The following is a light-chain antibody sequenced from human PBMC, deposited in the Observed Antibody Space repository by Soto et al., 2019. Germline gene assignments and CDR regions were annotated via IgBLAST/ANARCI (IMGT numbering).Light chain of an antibody. Sequence: QSALTQPPSVSGSPGQSVTISCTGTSSDVGSYNRVSWYQQPPGTAPKLMIYEVSNRPSGVADRFFGSKSGNTASLTISGLQAEDEADYYCSSFASSNTWVFGGGTQLTVL. CDR3: SSFASSNTWV. J-gene: IGLJ3*02. CDR1: SSDVGSYNR. CDR2: EVS. V-gene: IGLV2-18*02.